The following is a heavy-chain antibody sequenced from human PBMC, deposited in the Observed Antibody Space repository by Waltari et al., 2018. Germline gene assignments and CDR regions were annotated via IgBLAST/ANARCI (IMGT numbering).Heavy chain of an antibody. Sequence: EVQLLESGGGLVQPGGSLRLSCAASGFTFSSYAIRWVRQAPGKGLEWVSVIYSGGSTYYADSVKGRFTISRDNSKNTLYLQMNSLRAEDTAVYYCAKWGGSYYVPFDYWGQGTLVTVSS. CDR3: AKWGGSYYVPFDY. J-gene: IGHJ4*02. D-gene: IGHD1-26*01. CDR1: GFTFSSYA. V-gene: IGHV3-23*03. CDR2: IYSGGST.